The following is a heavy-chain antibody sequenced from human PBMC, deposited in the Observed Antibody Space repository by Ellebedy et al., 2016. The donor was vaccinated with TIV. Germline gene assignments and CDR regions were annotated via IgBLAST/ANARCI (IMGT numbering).Heavy chain of an antibody. J-gene: IGHJ4*02. CDR3: AKRGEASSFEY. CDR2: ISGGGGST. Sequence: PGGSLRLSCAASGFSFSSYAMNWVRRAPGKGLEWVSFISGGGGSTFYADSVKGRFTISRDNSKNTLYLQMSSLRAEDPAAYYCAKRGEASSFEYWGQGTVVTVSS. V-gene: IGHV3-23*01. CDR1: GFSFSSYA. D-gene: IGHD2-21*01.